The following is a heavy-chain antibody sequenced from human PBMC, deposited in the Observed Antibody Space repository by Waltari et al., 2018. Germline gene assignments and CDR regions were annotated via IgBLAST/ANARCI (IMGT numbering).Heavy chain of an antibody. Sequence: EVHLVESGGGLVHPGGSLRDSCEVSGFLVSSYRMRWVRQPPGEGLEWVSVIYSGGSTFYSGSVTGRFTISRDNSYNTLFLDMRNLRTEDTATYYCAREMDGGYLDIWGQGTLVTVSS. J-gene: IGHJ4*02. D-gene: IGHD4-17*01. CDR2: IYSGGST. V-gene: IGHV3-66*01. CDR3: AREMDGGYLDI. CDR1: GFLVSSYR.